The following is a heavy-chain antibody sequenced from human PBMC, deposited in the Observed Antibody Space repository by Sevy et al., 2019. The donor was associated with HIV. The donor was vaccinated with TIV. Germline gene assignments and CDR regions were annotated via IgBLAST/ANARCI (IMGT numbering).Heavy chain of an antibody. CDR1: GFTFSSYA. CDR2: ISSNGGST. D-gene: IGHD2-2*01. J-gene: IGHJ6*03. CDR3: ARDGFGPRDCSSTSCPPYYYYYYMDV. V-gene: IGHV3-64*01. Sequence: GGSLRLSCAASGFTFSSYAMHWVRQAPGKGLEYVSAISSNGGSTYYANSVKGRFTISRDNSKNTLYLQMGSLRAEDMAVYYCARDGFGPRDCSSTSCPPYYYYYYMDVWGKGTTVTVSS.